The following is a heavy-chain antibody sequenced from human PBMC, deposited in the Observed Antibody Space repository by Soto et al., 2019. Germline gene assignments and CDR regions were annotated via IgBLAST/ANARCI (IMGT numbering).Heavy chain of an antibody. CDR3: ARSYYDFWSGYNYYYYGMDV. CDR2: INPNSGGT. CDR1: GYTFTGYY. J-gene: IGHJ6*02. V-gene: IGHV1-2*04. Sequence: GASVKVSCKASGYTFTGYYMHWVRQAPGQGLEWMGWINPNSGGTNYAQKFQGWVTMTRDTSISTAYLQWSSLKASDTAMYYCARSYYDFWSGYNYYYYGMDVWGQGTTVTVSS. D-gene: IGHD3-3*01.